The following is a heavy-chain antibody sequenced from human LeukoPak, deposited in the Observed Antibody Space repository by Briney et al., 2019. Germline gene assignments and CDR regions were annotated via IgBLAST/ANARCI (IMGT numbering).Heavy chain of an antibody. CDR2: IYYSGST. V-gene: IGHV4-39*07. Sequence: PSETLSLTCTVPGGSISSSSYYWGWIRQPPGKGLEWIGSIYYSGSTHYNPSLKSRVTISVDTSKNQFSLKLSSVTAADTAVYYCARWLQLYYFDYWGQGTLVTVSS. J-gene: IGHJ4*02. CDR3: ARWLQLYYFDY. CDR1: GGSISSSSYY. D-gene: IGHD5-24*01.